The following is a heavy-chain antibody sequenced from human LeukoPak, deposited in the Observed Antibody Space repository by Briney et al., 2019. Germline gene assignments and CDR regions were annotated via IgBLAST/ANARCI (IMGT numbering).Heavy chain of an antibody. V-gene: IGHV3-48*04. Sequence: GGSLRLSCAASGFTFSNFWMNWVRQAPGKGLEWVSYISSGGGSTHYADSVRGRFTISRDSASNSLSLQMNSLRAEDTAVYYCASRRIAVPGTRAFDYWGQGTLVTVSS. CDR1: GFTFSNFW. D-gene: IGHD6-19*01. CDR2: ISSGGGST. CDR3: ASRRIAVPGTRAFDY. J-gene: IGHJ4*02.